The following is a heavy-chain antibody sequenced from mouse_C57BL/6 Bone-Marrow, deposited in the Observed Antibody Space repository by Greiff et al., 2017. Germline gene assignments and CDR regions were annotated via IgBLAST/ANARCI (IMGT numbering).Heavy chain of an antibody. CDR1: GYTFTDYY. Sequence: VQLQQSGPVLVKPGASVKMSCKASGYTFTDYYMNWVKQSHGKSLEWIGVINPYNGCTSYKQKFKGKATLTVDKSSSTAYMELNSLTSEDSAVYYCAREGDYGNDYGDRGTGITVSS. CDR2: INPYNGCT. D-gene: IGHD2-1*01. CDR3: AREGDYGNDY. J-gene: IGHJ2*03. V-gene: IGHV1-19*01.